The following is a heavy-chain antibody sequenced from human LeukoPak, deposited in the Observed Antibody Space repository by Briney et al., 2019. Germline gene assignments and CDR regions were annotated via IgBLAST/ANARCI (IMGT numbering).Heavy chain of an antibody. CDR2: ISSSISYI. CDR1: GFTFSSYS. CDR3: ARALDYYGSGSYYAY. Sequence: PGGSLRLSCAASGFTFSSYSMNWVRQAPGKGLEWVSSISSSISYIYYADSVKGRFTISRDNAKNSLYLQMNSLRAEDTAVYYCARALDYYGSGSYYAYWGQGTLVTVSS. J-gene: IGHJ4*02. D-gene: IGHD3-10*01. V-gene: IGHV3-21*01.